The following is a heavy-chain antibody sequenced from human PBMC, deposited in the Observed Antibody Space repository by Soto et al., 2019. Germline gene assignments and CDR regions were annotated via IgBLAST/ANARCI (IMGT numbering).Heavy chain of an antibody. Sequence: SVKVSCKASGGTFSSYTISWVRQAPGQGLEWMGRIIPILGIANYAQKFQGRVTITADKSTSTAYMELSSLRSEDTAVYYCATSYCTNGVCYPEYYYYMDVWGKGTTVTVSS. CDR1: GGTFSSYT. CDR2: IIPILGIA. V-gene: IGHV1-69*02. D-gene: IGHD2-8*01. J-gene: IGHJ6*03. CDR3: ATSYCTNGVCYPEYYYYMDV.